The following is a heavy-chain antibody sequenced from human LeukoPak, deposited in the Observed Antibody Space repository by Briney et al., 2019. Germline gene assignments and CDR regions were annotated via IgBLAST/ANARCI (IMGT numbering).Heavy chain of an antibody. J-gene: IGHJ4*02. V-gene: IGHV3-33*08. D-gene: IGHD5-18*01. Sequence: PGGSLRLSCTASGSNFRNAWMCWVRQAPGKGLEWVALIWHDGSNKYYADSVKGRFTISRDNSKNTLYLQMNSLRAEDTAVYYCARDRGYSYGHPFDYWGQGTLVTVSS. CDR3: ARDRGYSYGHPFDY. CDR2: IWHDGSNK. CDR1: GSNFRNAW.